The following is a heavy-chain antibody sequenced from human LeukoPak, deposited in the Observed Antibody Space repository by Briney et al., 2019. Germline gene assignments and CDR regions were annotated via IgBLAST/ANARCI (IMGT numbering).Heavy chain of an antibody. Sequence: GGSLRLSCAASGFTFRSYEITWVRQGPGKGLEWVSYISGSGSTTSYADSVKGRFTISRDNAKNSVYLQMDSLRAEDTAVYYCARDDSPNYYDSSGYHTPGAVDLWGQGTMVAVSS. J-gene: IGHJ3*01. CDR3: ARDDSPNYYDSSGYHTPGAVDL. V-gene: IGHV3-48*03. CDR2: ISGSGSTT. D-gene: IGHD3-22*01. CDR1: GFTFRSYE.